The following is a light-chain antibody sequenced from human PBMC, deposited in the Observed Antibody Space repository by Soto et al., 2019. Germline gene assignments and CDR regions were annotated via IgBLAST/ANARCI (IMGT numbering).Light chain of an antibody. CDR2: DAS. J-gene: IGKJ5*01. V-gene: IGKV3D-20*02. Sequence: EIVLTQSPGTLSLSPGERATLSCRASESVGSSYLAWYQQKPGQPPRLLTYDASTRATGIPARFSGSGSGTDFTLTISSLEPEDFAVYYCQQRSNWPIAFGQGTRLEIK. CDR3: QQRSNWPIA. CDR1: ESVGSSY.